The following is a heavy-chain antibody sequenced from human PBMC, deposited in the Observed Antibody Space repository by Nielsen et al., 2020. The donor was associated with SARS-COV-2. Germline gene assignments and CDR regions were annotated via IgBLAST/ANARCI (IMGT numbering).Heavy chain of an antibody. CDR1: GYTFTSYG. J-gene: IGHJ6*02. CDR3: ARSDFWSGLFYGMDV. D-gene: IGHD3-3*01. Sequence: ASVKVSCKAPGYTFTSYGISWVRQAPGQGLEWMGWISAYNGNTNYAQKLQGRVTMTTDTSTSTAYMELRSLRSDDTAVYYCARSDFWSGLFYGMDVWGQGTTVTVSS. CDR2: ISAYNGNT. V-gene: IGHV1-18*04.